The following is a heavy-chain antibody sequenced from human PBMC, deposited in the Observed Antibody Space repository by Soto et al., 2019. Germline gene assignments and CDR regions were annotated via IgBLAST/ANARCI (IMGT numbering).Heavy chain of an antibody. CDR3: VREGYSSDYYIKWFDT. V-gene: IGHV3-30*04. Sequence: GGSLGLSCTGSGFTFNTYALHWVRQAPGKGLEWVAVISSDGRNKNYAASVKGRFTISRENSKNTMSLEMDSLQPGDTAIYYCVREGYSSDYYIKWFDTWGQGTQVTVSS. D-gene: IGHD3-22*01. CDR1: GFTFNTYA. J-gene: IGHJ5*02. CDR2: ISSDGRNK.